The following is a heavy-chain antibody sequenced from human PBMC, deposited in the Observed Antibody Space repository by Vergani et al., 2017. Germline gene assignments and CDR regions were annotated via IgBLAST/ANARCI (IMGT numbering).Heavy chain of an antibody. D-gene: IGHD5-24*01. Sequence: QVQLVQSGSELKKPGASVKVSCKPSGYTLSRYSINWVRQAPGQGLEWMGWINTNTGNPAYAQGFRGRFVFSLDTSVNTAYLQINNLKSDDTAVYYCAKVTLEAVDFDYWGQGALVTVSS. V-gene: IGHV7-4-1*02. CDR1: GYTLSRYS. J-gene: IGHJ4*02. CDR2: INTNTGNP. CDR3: AKVTLEAVDFDY.